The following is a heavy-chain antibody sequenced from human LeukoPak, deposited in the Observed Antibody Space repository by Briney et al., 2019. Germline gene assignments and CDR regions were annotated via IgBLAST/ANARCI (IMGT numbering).Heavy chain of an antibody. J-gene: IGHJ6*03. V-gene: IGHV4-38-2*01. CDR3: ARLSGYNYYYMDV. D-gene: IGHD1-26*01. CDR1: TYSIRNGYY. CDR2: IYHSGST. Sequence: PSDTLSLTCAVSTYSIRNGYYWGWIRQPPEKGLEWIGSIYHSGSTYYNPSLKSRLTISVDTSKNQFSLKLSSVTAADTAVYYCARLSGYNYYYMDVWGKGITVTVSS.